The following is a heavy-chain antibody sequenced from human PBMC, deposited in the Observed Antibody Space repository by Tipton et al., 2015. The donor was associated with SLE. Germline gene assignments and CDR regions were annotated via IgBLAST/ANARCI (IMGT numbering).Heavy chain of an antibody. CDR1: GYTFTSYG. Sequence: QVQLVQSGPEVKKPGASVKVSCKASGYTFTSYGISWVRQAPGQGLEWMGWISAYNGNTNYARKLQGRFTMTTDTSTSTAYMELRSLRSDDTAVYYCARVALSGYSYGLYYCDYWGQGTLVTVSS. CDR3: ARVALSGYSYGLYYCDY. D-gene: IGHD5-18*01. V-gene: IGHV1-18*01. J-gene: IGHJ4*02. CDR2: ISAYNGNT.